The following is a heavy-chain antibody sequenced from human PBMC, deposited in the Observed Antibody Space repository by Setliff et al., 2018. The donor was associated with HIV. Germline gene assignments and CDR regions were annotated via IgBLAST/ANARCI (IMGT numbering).Heavy chain of an antibody. CDR2: INHRGST. V-gene: IGHV4-34*01. J-gene: IGHJ4*02. CDR1: GGSFSGYY. CDR3: ARGTCFDNSGQPFDS. Sequence: SETLSLTCAVYGGSFSGYYWSWIRQPPGKGLEWIGEINHRGSTTYNPSLRSRVTISVDTSKNQISLKVSSMTAADTAVYYCARGTCFDNSGQPFDSWGQGTLVTVSS. D-gene: IGHD3-22*01.